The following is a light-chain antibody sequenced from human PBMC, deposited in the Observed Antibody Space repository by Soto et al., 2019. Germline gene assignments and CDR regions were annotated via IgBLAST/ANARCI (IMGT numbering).Light chain of an antibody. Sequence: EIEVTQSPATLSVSPGERVTGSCRASQSVSSSLAWNQQRPDQAPRLLIYETSTSAPGIAARFSGSGSGTEVTLTISSLQSEDVVVYYCQQDVHWPPGTFGQGTKVDIK. CDR1: QSVSSS. V-gene: IGKV3-15*01. CDR3: QQDVHWPPGT. J-gene: IGKJ1*01. CDR2: ETS.